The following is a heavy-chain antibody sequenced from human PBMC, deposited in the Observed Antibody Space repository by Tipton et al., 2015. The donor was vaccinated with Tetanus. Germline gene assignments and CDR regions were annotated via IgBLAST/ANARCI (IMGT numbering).Heavy chain of an antibody. CDR3: ARDQIVEQATRDHDYGVDV. V-gene: IGHV3-23*01. CDR1: GFTFSSYA. D-gene: IGHD3-22*01. J-gene: IGHJ6*02. CDR2: ISGSGGTT. Sequence: SLRLSYAASGFTFSSYAMSWVRQAPGKGLEWVSGISGSGGTTNYADSVKGRFTISRDNSKNSLYLLMDSLRAEDTAVYYCARDQIVEQATRDHDYGVDVWGQGTTVTVSS.